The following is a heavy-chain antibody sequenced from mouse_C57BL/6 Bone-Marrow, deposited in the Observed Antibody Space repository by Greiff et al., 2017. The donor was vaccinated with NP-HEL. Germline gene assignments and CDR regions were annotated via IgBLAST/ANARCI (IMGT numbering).Heavy chain of an antibody. D-gene: IGHD2-5*01. CDR3: ARRVYSKGYFDV. V-gene: IGHV1-26*01. CDR1: GYTFTDYY. Sequence: EVQLQQSGPELVKPGASVKISCKASGYTFTDYYMNWVKQSPGQSLEWIGDINPNNGGTSYNQKFKGKATLTVDKSSSTAYMELRSLTSEDSAVYYCARRVYSKGYFDVWGTGTTVTVSS. J-gene: IGHJ1*03. CDR2: INPNNGGT.